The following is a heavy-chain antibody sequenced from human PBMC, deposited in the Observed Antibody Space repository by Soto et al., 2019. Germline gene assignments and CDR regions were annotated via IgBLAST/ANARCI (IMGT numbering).Heavy chain of an antibody. J-gene: IGHJ5*02. CDR3: ARRRVNNWFDP. CDR2: IYYSGST. Sequence: SETLSLTCTVSGGSISSSSYYWGWIRQPPGKGLEWIGSIYYSGSTYYNPSLKSRVTISVDTSKNQFSLKLSSVTAADTAVYYCARRRVNNWFDPWGQGTLVTVSS. CDR1: GGSISSSSYY. V-gene: IGHV4-39*01.